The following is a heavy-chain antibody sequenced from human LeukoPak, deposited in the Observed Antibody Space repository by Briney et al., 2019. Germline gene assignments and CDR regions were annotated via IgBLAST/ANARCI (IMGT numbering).Heavy chain of an antibody. Sequence: SETLSLTCAVYGGSFSGYYWSWIRQPPGKGLEWIGEITHSGSTDYSPSLKSRVTISVDTSKNQFSLKLSSVTAADTAVYYCARGRVPGSGSYYPWGQGTLVTVSS. D-gene: IGHD3-10*01. CDR1: GGSFSGYY. J-gene: IGHJ5*02. V-gene: IGHV4-34*01. CDR3: ARGRVPGSGSYYP. CDR2: ITHSGST.